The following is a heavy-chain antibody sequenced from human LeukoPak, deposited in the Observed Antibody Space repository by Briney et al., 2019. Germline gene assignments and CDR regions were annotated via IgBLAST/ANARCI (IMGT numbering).Heavy chain of an antibody. CDR1: GFTFSDYY. D-gene: IGHD1-26*01. CDR2: ISSSGSPI. J-gene: IGHJ4*02. Sequence: PGGSLRLSCAASGFTFSDYYMTWIPQAPGKGLEWLSYISSSGSPIYYADSVRGRFTISRDNAKNSLYLKMSSLRAEDTALYYCVRDSFDGTYYRGFDYWGQGALVTVSS. V-gene: IGHV3-11*04. CDR3: VRDSFDGTYYRGFDY.